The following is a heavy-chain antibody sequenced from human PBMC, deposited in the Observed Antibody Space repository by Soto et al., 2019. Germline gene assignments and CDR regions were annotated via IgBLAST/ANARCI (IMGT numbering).Heavy chain of an antibody. V-gene: IGHV4-59*01. CDR1: GGSISNYY. CDR3: AGEPVAGPKAQTVDI. J-gene: IGHJ3*02. D-gene: IGHD6-19*01. Sequence: SETLSLTCTVSGGSISNYYWTWIRQPPGKRLEWIGYVDYSGTTNYNPSLKSRVTISVDTSKDQFSLKITSVTAADTAVYYCAGEPVAGPKAQTVDIWGQGTMVT. CDR2: VDYSGTT.